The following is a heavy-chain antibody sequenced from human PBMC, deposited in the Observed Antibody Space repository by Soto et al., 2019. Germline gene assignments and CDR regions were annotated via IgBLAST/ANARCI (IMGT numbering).Heavy chain of an antibody. V-gene: IGHV3-30*03. D-gene: IGHD3-10*01. CDR1: GFPFTSYG. CDR2: ISYDGSDN. Sequence: QVQLVESGGGVVQPGRSLRLSCAASGFPFTSYGMHWVREGPDKGLEWVAIISYDGSDNYSADSVKGRFTISSDNSNNNLYLQMNSLTTEDTALYYCVGGQYYFDYRGQGTLVIVSS. J-gene: IGHJ4*02. CDR3: VGGQYYFDY.